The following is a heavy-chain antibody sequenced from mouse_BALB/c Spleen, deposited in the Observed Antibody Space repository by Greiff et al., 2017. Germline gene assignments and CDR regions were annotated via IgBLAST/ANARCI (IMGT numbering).Heavy chain of an antibody. CDR3: ARHEEGNPFAY. J-gene: IGHJ3*01. V-gene: IGHV1-62-2*01. CDR1: GYTFTEYI. CDR2: FYPGSGSI. D-gene: IGHD2-1*01. Sequence: VMLVESGAGLVKPGASVKLSCKASGYTFTEYIIHWVKQRSGQGLEWIGWFYPGSGSIKYNEKFKDKATLTADKSSSTVYMELSRLTSEDSAVYFCARHEEGNPFAYWGQGTLVTVSA.